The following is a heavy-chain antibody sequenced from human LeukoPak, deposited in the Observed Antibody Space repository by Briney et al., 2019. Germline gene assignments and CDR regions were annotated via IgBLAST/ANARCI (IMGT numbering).Heavy chain of an antibody. CDR3: TREGVYSPDGSGYHRHAFDM. CDR1: GDDFSSYV. CDR2: IIPTLDVA. V-gene: IGHV1-69*04. D-gene: IGHD3-22*01. J-gene: IGHJ3*02. Sequence: SVKVSCKVSGDDFSSYVITWVRQAPGQGLEWMGRIIPTLDVANFAQRFKGRVTITADRSTNTAHLELSSLRSEDTAVYYCTREGVYSPDGSGYHRHAFDMWGKGTVVIVSS.